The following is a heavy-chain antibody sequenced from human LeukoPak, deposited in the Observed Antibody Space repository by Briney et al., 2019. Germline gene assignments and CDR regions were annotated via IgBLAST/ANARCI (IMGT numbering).Heavy chain of an antibody. CDR2: IYHSGST. D-gene: IGHD3-10*01. CDR1: GGSISSSNW. Sequence: SGTLSLTCAVSGGSISSSNWWSWVRQPPGKGLEWIGEIYHSGSTNYNPSLKSRVTISVDKSKNQFSLKLSSVTAADTAVYYCARDPLTYYYGSGSYSPRGFDYWGQGTLVTVSS. CDR3: ARDPLTYYYGSGSYSPRGFDY. J-gene: IGHJ4*02. V-gene: IGHV4-4*02.